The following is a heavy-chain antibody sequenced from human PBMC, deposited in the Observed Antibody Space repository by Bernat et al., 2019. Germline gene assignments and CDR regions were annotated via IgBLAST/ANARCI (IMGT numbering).Heavy chain of an antibody. J-gene: IGHJ6*02. D-gene: IGHD3-22*01. V-gene: IGHV3-30*18. CDR2: ISYDGSNK. CDR1: GFTFSSYG. CDR3: AKDLYYYDSSGYRSTDCYGMDV. Sequence: QVQLVESGGGVAQPGRSLRLSCAAPGFTFSSYGMHWVRQAPGKGPVWVAVISYDGSNKYYADSVKGRFTISRDNSKNTLYLQMNSLRAEDTAVYYCAKDLYYYDSSGYRSTDCYGMDVWGQGTTVTVSS.